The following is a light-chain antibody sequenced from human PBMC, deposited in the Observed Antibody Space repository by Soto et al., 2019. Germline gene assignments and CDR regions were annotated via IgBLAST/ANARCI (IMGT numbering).Light chain of an antibody. CDR1: SSDVGGYNY. J-gene: IGLJ2*01. CDR2: EVS. V-gene: IGLV2-14*01. CDR3: SSYTSSSTEV. Sequence: QSALTQPASVSGSPGQSITISCTGTSSDVGGYNYVSWYQQHPSKAPKLMIYEVSNRPSGVSNRFSGSKSGNTASLTISGLQAEDEPDYYCSSYTSSSTEVFGGGTKLAVL.